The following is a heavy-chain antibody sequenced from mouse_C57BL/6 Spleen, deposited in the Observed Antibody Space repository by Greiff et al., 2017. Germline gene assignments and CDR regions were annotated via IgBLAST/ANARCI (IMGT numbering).Heavy chain of an antibody. CDR2: LNPNYGTT. J-gene: IGHJ2*01. Sequence: SGPELVQPGASVKISCKASGYSFTDYNMNWVKQSTGQSLEWIGILNPNYGTTSYNQKFKGKATLTVERSSSPAYMQLNSLTSEDSAVYYCARFGTLEDYWGQGTTLTVSS. D-gene: IGHD3-1*01. V-gene: IGHV1-39*01. CDR3: ARFGTLEDY. CDR1: GYSFTDYN.